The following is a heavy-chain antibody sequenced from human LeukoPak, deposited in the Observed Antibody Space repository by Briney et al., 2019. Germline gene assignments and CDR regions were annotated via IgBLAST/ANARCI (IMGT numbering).Heavy chain of an antibody. CDR3: ARSGQITIFGVVIPTLFDY. V-gene: IGHV1-46*01. Sequence: ASVKVSCKASGYTFTSYYMHWVRQAPGQGLEWMGIINPSGGSTTYAQQFQGRVTMTRDTSTSTVYMELSSLRSEDTAVYYCARSGQITIFGVVIPTLFDYWGQGTLVTVSS. CDR2: INPSGGST. D-gene: IGHD3-3*01. CDR1: GYTFTSYY. J-gene: IGHJ4*02.